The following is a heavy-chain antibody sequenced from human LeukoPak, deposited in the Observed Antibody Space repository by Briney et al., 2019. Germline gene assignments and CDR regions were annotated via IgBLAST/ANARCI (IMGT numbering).Heavy chain of an antibody. D-gene: IGHD3-3*02. J-gene: IGHJ4*02. CDR3: ARRAFSVSDY. Sequence: PGGSLRLSCAASGFTFSSYSMNWVRQAPGKGLEWVSYISSYSSTIYYADSVKGRFTISRDNANNSLYLQMNSLRDEDTAVYYCARRAFSVSDYWGQGALVTVSS. CDR2: ISSYSSTI. V-gene: IGHV3-48*02. CDR1: GFTFSSYS.